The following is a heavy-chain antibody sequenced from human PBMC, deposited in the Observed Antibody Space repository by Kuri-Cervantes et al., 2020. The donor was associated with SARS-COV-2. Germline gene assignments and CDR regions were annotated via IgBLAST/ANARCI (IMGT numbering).Heavy chain of an antibody. Sequence: GSLRLSCAVYGGSFSGYYWSWIRQPPGKGLEWIGEINHSGSTNYNPSLKSRVTISVDTSKNQFSLKLSYVTSADTAVYYCARGYIVVVPAAIRGSYYRTNNWFDPWGQGTLVTVSS. CDR1: GGSFSGYY. CDR3: ARGYIVVVPAAIRGSYYRTNNWFDP. J-gene: IGHJ5*02. CDR2: INHSGST. V-gene: IGHV4-34*01. D-gene: IGHD2-2*02.